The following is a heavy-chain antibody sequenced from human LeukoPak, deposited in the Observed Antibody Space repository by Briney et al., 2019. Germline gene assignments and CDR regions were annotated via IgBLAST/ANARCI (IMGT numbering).Heavy chain of an antibody. CDR1: SGSMNTHY. CDR2: VFYTGST. V-gene: IGHV4-59*11. Sequence: ESSETLSLTCRVSSGSMNTHYWSWIRQPPGRGREWIGHVFYTGSTDYNPSLRSRVAISVDRPNNQFSLKLTSVNAADTAVYYCARYTRSSALRTWGQGILVIVS. J-gene: IGHJ4*02. CDR3: ARYTRSSALRT. D-gene: IGHD3-10*01.